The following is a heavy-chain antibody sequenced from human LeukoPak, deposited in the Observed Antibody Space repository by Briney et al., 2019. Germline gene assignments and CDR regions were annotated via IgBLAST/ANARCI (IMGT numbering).Heavy chain of an antibody. D-gene: IGHD6-13*01. V-gene: IGHV3-7*01. Sequence: GGSLRLSCVASRFTFSIYWMSCVRQAPGKGLEWVANIKQDGSEKYYVDSVKGRFTMSRDNAKNSLYLQMNSLGAEDTAVFYCARDGRGISAAGSPYGMDVWGQGTTVTVSS. CDR3: ARDGRGISAAGSPYGMDV. J-gene: IGHJ6*02. CDR2: IKQDGSEK. CDR1: RFTFSIYW.